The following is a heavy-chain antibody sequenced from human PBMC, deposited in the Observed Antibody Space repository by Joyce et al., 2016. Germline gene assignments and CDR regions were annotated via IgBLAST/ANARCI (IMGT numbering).Heavy chain of an antibody. V-gene: IGHV1-18*01. CDR2: IRAYNGNT. Sequence: QGQLVQSGAEVKKPGASVKVSCKASGYTFTSYGMSWVRQAPGQGLEWMGWIRAYNGNTSYAQKLQGRVTMTTDTSTSTAYMELRSLRSDDTAVYYCARDFIAVAGTGWLRALDYWGQGTLVTVSS. J-gene: IGHJ4*02. CDR3: ARDFIAVAGTGWLRALDY. CDR1: GYTFTSYG. D-gene: IGHD6-19*01.